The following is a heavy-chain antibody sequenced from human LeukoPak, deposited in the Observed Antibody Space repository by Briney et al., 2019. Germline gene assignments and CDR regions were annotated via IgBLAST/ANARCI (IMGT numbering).Heavy chain of an antibody. CDR3: VRGGVTIFRGVMVPYYFDS. D-gene: IGHD3-10*01. V-gene: IGHV1-69*04. J-gene: IGHJ4*02. Sequence: ASVKVSCKASGGSFSNFAISWVRQAPGQGLQWMGRIIPILGAANYARKFQGRVTITADISTSTAHLELSSPRHEDTAVYYCVRGGVTIFRGVMVPYYFDSWGQGTLVTVSS. CDR1: GGSFSNFA. CDR2: IIPILGAA.